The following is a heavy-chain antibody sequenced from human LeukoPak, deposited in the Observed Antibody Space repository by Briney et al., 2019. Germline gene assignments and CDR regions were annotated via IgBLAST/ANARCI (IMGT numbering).Heavy chain of an antibody. CDR1: GYTFTSYY. V-gene: IGHV1-46*01. D-gene: IGHD5-12*01. CDR3: ARGHGGYSGYDRPKYYYYYMDV. CDR2: INPSGGST. J-gene: IGHJ6*03. Sequence: PGASVKVSCKASGYTFTSYYMHWVRQAPGQGLEWMGIINPSGGSTSYAQKFQGRVTMTRDTSTSTVYMELSSLRSEDTAVYYCARGHGGYSGYDRPKYYYYYMDVWGKGTTVTVSS.